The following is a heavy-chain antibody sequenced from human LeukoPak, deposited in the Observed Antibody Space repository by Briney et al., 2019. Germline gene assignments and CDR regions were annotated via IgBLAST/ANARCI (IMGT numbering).Heavy chain of an antibody. D-gene: IGHD2-2*01. CDR1: GGTFSSYA. CDR2: IIPIFGTA. Sequence: RASVKVSCKASGGTFSSYAISWVRQAPGQGLEWMGGIIPIFGTANYAQKFQGRVTITADKSTSTAYMELSSLRSEDTAVYYCARDVRGVPAAEYWGQGTLVTVSS. V-gene: IGHV1-69*06. J-gene: IGHJ4*02. CDR3: ARDVRGVPAAEY.